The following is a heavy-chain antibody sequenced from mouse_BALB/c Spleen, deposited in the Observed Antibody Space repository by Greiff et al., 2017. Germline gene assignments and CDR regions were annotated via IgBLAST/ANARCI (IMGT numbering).Heavy chain of an antibody. Sequence: DVQLVESGGGLVKPGGSLKLSCAASGFTFSDYYMYWVRQTPEKRLEWVATISDGGSYAYYPDSVKGRFTISRDNTKNNLYLQMSSLKSEDTAMCYCERDGGDYAWFAYWGQGTLVTVSA. V-gene: IGHV5-4*02. D-gene: IGHD2-13*01. CDR3: ERDGGDYAWFAY. CDR1: GFTFSDYY. CDR2: ISDGGSYA. J-gene: IGHJ3*01.